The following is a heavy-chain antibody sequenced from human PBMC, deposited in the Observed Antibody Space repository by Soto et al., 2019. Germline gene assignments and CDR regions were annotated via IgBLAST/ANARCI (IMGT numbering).Heavy chain of an antibody. D-gene: IGHD2-21*02. CDR3: VRTAREGTVAPHWFDR. CDR2: VYYTGST. CDR1: GASIRSTDYY. Sequence: SETLSLTCTVSGASIRSTDYYWSWIRQAPGKGLEWIGHVYYTGSTYYNPSLMSRLTISVDTSKNQFSLKLTSVTAAETAVYYCVRTAREGTVAPHWFDRWGQGTQVTVSS. J-gene: IGHJ5*02. V-gene: IGHV4-30-4*01.